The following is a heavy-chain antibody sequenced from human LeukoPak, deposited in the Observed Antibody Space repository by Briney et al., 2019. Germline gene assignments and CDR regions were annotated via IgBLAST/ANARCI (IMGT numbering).Heavy chain of an antibody. Sequence: SETLSLTCAVYGWSFNDYYWNWIRQPPGKGLEWIGEINARGDTNYNPSLKSRVTISVDTPKKQFSLRLTSMIAADTALYYCARGQVPAARGYNWFDPWGQGTLVTVSS. CDR2: INARGDT. CDR1: GWSFNDYY. J-gene: IGHJ5*02. CDR3: ARGQVPAARGYNWFDP. V-gene: IGHV4-34*01. D-gene: IGHD2-2*01.